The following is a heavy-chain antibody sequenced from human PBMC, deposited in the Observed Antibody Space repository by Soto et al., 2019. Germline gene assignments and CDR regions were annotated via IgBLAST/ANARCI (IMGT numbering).Heavy chain of an antibody. CDR1: GYSFTSYW. CDR3: ARKQYYYDSSGYYPNDAFDI. J-gene: IGHJ3*02. D-gene: IGHD3-22*01. Sequence: GESLKISCKGSGYSFTSYWISWVRQMPGKGLEWMGRIDPSDSYTNYSPSFQGHVTISADKSISTAYLQWSSLKASDTAMYYCARKQYYYDSSGYYPNDAFDIWGQGTMVTV. V-gene: IGHV5-10-1*01. CDR2: IDPSDSYT.